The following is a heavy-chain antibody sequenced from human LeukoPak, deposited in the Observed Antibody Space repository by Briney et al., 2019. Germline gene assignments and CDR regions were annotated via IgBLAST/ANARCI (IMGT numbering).Heavy chain of an antibody. D-gene: IGHD3-22*01. CDR1: GYTFTGYY. Sequence: GASVKVSCKASGYTFTGYYMHWVRQAPGQGLEWMGWINPNSGGTNYAQKFQGRVTMTRDTSISTAYMELSRLRSDDTAVYYCATLPFRVVIPYLDYWGQGTLVTVSS. V-gene: IGHV1-2*02. J-gene: IGHJ4*02. CDR2: INPNSGGT. CDR3: ATLPFRVVIPYLDY.